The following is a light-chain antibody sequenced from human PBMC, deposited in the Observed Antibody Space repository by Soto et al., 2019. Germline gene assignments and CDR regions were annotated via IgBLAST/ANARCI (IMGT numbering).Light chain of an antibody. Sequence: QLVLTQSPSASASLGASVKLTCTLSSGHTSYAIAWHQQQPEKGPRYLMKLNNDGSHSKGDGIPDRFSVSSSGAERYLTISNLQSEDEADYYCQTWGTGILVFGTGTKVTVL. CDR1: SGHTSYA. CDR3: QTWGTGILV. CDR2: LNNDGSH. J-gene: IGLJ1*01. V-gene: IGLV4-69*01.